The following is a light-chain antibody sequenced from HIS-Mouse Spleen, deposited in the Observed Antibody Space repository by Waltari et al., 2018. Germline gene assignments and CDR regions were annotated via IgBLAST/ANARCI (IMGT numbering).Light chain of an antibody. CDR1: LSAVGGYNY. CDR2: DVS. Sequence: QSALTQPASVSGSPGQSITISCTGTLSAVGGYNYVPWYQQHPGKAPKLMIYDVSNRPSGVSNRFSGSKSGNTASLTISGLQAEDEADYYCSSYTSSSTWVFGGGTKLTVL. CDR3: SSYTSSSTWV. V-gene: IGLV2-14*03. J-gene: IGLJ3*02.